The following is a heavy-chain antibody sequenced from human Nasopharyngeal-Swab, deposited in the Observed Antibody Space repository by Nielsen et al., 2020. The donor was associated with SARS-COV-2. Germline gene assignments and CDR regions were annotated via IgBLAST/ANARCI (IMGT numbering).Heavy chain of an antibody. D-gene: IGHD3-3*02. CDR3: ARVGSIFGVVMGESFDY. CDR2: IKQDGSEK. Sequence: WIRQPPGQGLEWVANIKQDGSEKYYVDSVKGRFTISRDNAKNSLYLQMNSLRAEDTAVYYCARVGSIFGVVMGESFDYWGQGTLVTVSS. J-gene: IGHJ4*02. V-gene: IGHV3-7*01.